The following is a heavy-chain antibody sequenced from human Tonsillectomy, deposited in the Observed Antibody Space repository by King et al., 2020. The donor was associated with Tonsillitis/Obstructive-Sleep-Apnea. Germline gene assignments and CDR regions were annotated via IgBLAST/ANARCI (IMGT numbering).Heavy chain of an antibody. Sequence: QLQESGPGLVKPSETLSLTCTVSGGSISSYYWSWIRQPPGKGLEWIGYIYYSGSTNYNPSLKSRVTLSVDTSKNQFSLKLSSVTAADTAVYYCARTPGRFLEWFFDYWGQGTLVTVSS. CDR1: GGSISSYY. D-gene: IGHD3-3*01. CDR2: IYYSGST. V-gene: IGHV4-59*08. CDR3: ARTPGRFLEWFFDY. J-gene: IGHJ4*02.